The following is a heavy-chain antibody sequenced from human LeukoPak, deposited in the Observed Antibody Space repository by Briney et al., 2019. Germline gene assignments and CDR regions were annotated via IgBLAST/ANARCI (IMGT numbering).Heavy chain of an antibody. CDR3: ASGGAYYYYGMDL. CDR1: GGSISSYY. Sequence: PSETLSLTCTVSGGSISSYYWSWIRQPPGKGLEWIGYIYYSGSTNYNPSLKSRVTISVDTSKNQFSLKLSSVTAADTAVYYCASGGAYYYYGMDLWGQGTTVTVSS. D-gene: IGHD3-10*01. J-gene: IGHJ6*02. CDR2: IYYSGST. V-gene: IGHV4-59*01.